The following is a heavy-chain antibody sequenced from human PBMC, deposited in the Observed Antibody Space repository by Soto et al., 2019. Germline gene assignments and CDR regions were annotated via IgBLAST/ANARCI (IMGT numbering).Heavy chain of an antibody. Sequence: QVHLVQSGGEVKKPGASVKVSCRASGYTFSKYGISWVRQAPGQGLEWMGWISDYNGNTFYGKKFQGRVTMTTDTSTRTAFMELRSLRSDDTAVYYCAREGFYSGSGTYSPPRYYGMDVWGQGTTVTVSS. D-gene: IGHD3-10*01. J-gene: IGHJ6*02. V-gene: IGHV1-18*01. CDR1: GYTFSKYG. CDR2: ISDYNGNT. CDR3: AREGFYSGSGTYSPPRYYGMDV.